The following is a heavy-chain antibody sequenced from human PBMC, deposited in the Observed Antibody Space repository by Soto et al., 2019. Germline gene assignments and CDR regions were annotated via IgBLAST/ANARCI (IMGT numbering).Heavy chain of an antibody. Sequence: PGGSLRLSCASSGFTFSSHWMNWVRQAPGKGLVWVSRISWNSGSIGYADSVKGRFTISRDNAKNSLYLQMNSLRAEDTALYYCAKDRQGGYSSSSYFDYWGQGTLVTVSS. CDR2: ISWNSGSI. J-gene: IGHJ4*02. V-gene: IGHV3-9*01. CDR3: AKDRQGGYSSSSYFDY. D-gene: IGHD6-6*01. CDR1: GFTFSSHW.